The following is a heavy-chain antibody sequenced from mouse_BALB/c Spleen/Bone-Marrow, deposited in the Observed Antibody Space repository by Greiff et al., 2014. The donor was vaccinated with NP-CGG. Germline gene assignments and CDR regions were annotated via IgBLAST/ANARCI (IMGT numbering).Heavy chain of an antibody. V-gene: IGHV5-6-5*01. Sequence: EVQLQQSGGGLVKPGGSLKLSCAASGFTFSSYAMSWVRQTPEKRLEWVASISSGGSTYYLDSVKGRFTISRDNARNILYLQMSSLRSGDTAMYYCARGGGYDDGHYYAMDYWGQGTSVTVSS. CDR1: GFTFSSYA. CDR3: ARGGGYDDGHYYAMDY. D-gene: IGHD2-4*01. J-gene: IGHJ4*01. CDR2: ISSGGST.